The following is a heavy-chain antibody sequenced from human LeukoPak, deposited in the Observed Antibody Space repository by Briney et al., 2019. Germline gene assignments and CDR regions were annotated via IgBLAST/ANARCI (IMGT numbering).Heavy chain of an antibody. D-gene: IGHD6-19*01. CDR3: AKEGSASFMQWLVLSYFDY. V-gene: IGHV3-30*18. CDR2: ISYDGSNK. CDR1: GFTFSSYG. J-gene: IGHJ4*02. Sequence: PGGSLRLSCAASGFTFSSYGMHWVRQAPGKGLEWVAVISYDGSNKYYADSVKGRFTISRDNSKNTLYLQMNSLRAEDTAVYYCAKEGSASFMQWLVLSYFDYWGQGTLVTVSS.